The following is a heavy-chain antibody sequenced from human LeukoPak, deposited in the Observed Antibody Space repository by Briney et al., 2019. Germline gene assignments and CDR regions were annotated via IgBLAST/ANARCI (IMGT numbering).Heavy chain of an antibody. Sequence: SETLSLTSPVDARSISSYYWSWIRQPAGKVLEWIGRIYTSGTPNYNPSLKSRVTMSVDASKNQCSLKLSSVTAADTAVYYCARDPGDGYNHDAFDIWGQGTMVTVSS. CDR1: ARSISSYY. J-gene: IGHJ3*02. CDR3: ARDPGDGYNHDAFDI. V-gene: IGHV4-59*10. CDR2: IYTSGTP. D-gene: IGHD5-24*01.